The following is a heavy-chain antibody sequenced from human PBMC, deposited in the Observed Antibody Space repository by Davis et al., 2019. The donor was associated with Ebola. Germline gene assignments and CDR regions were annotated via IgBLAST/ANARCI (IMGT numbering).Heavy chain of an antibody. J-gene: IGHJ5*02. CDR1: GFTFSSYW. V-gene: IGHV3-7*03. D-gene: IGHD3-16*01. Sequence: GESLKISCAASGFTFSSYWMSWVRQAPGKGLEWVANIKQDGSEKYYVDSVKGRFTISRDNAKNSLYLQMNSLRAEDTAVYYCAKRALGLFDPWGQGTLVTVSS. CDR2: IKQDGSEK. CDR3: AKRALGLFDP.